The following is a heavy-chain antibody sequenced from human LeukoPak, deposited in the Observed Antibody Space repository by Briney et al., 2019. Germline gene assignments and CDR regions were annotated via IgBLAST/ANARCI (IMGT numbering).Heavy chain of an antibody. D-gene: IGHD5-12*01. CDR1: GGSISSSSSSYY. V-gene: IGHV4-39*01. CDR2: IYYTGDT. J-gene: IGHJ4*02. Sequence: PSETLSLTCTVSGGSISSSSSSYYWGWIRQPPGKGLEWIGSIYYTGDTYYNSSLKSRVTISVDTSKNQFSLKLSSVTAADTALYYCARLRGYTDGNPGYWGQGSLVTVSS. CDR3: ARLRGYTDGNPGY.